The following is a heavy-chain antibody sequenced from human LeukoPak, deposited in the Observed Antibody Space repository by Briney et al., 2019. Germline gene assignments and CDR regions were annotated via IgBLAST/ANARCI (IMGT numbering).Heavy chain of an antibody. J-gene: IGHJ4*02. CDR1: GFTFSSYW. D-gene: IGHD3-16*01. Sequence: GGSLRLSCAASGFTFSSYWMSWVRQAPGKGLEWVANIKQDGSEKYYVDSVKGRFTISRDNAKNPLYLQMNSLRAEDTAVYYCARLGKEYYFDYWGQGTLVTVSS. CDR3: ARLGKEYYFDY. CDR2: IKQDGSEK. V-gene: IGHV3-7*01.